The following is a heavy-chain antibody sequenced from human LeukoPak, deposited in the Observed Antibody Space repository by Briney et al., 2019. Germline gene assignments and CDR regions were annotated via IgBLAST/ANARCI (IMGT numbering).Heavy chain of an antibody. V-gene: IGHV3-48*04. Sequence: GGSLRLSCAASGFTFSSYSMNWVRQAPGKGLEWVSYISSSSSTMYYADSVKGRFTISRDNAKNSLYLQMNSLRAEDTAVYYCARGYDSSGYYPDYWGQGTLVTVSS. CDR1: GFTFSSYS. J-gene: IGHJ4*02. CDR2: ISSSSSTM. D-gene: IGHD3-22*01. CDR3: ARGYDSSGYYPDY.